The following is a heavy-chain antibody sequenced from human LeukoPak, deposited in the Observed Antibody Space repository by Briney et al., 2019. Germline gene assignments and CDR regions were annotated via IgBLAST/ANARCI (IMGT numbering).Heavy chain of an antibody. CDR3: ARDYPYSSSSLSYYYYGMDV. CDR2: ISAYNGNT. J-gene: IGHJ6*02. V-gene: IGHV1-18*01. Sequence: ASVKVSCKASGYTFTSYGISWVRQAPGQGLEWMGWISAYNGNTNYAQKLQGRVTMTTDPSTSTAYMEMRRLRSDDTAVYYCARDYPYSSSSLSYYYYGMDVWGQGTTATVSS. D-gene: IGHD6-6*01. CDR1: GYTFTSYG.